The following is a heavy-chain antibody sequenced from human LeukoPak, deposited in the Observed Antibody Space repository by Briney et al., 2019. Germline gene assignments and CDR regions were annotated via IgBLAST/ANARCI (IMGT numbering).Heavy chain of an antibody. Sequence: GGSLRLSCAASGFTFSSFEINWVRQAPGKGLEWVSYISSTGNTIYYAESVKGRFTLSRDNAKNSLYLEMNSLRAEDTAVYYCAREYYYDSSGYSTFNFDYWGQGTQVTVSS. J-gene: IGHJ4*02. CDR2: ISSTGNTI. V-gene: IGHV3-48*03. CDR3: AREYYYDSSGYSTFNFDY. D-gene: IGHD3-22*01. CDR1: GFTFSSFE.